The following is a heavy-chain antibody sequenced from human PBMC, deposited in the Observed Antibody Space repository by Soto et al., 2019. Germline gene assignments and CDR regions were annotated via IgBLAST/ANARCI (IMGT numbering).Heavy chain of an antibody. V-gene: IGHV5-51*01. CDR2: IYPGDSDT. CDR1: GYSFTSYW. D-gene: IGHD5-12*01. CDR3: ASRTHSGHDRGRGDAFDI. J-gene: IGHJ3*02. Sequence: PGESLKISCKGSGYSFTSYWIGWVRQMPGKGLECMGIIYPGDSDTRYSPSFQGQVTISADKSISTAYLQWSSLKASDTAMYYCASRTHSGHDRGRGDAFDIWAQGTMVTVSS.